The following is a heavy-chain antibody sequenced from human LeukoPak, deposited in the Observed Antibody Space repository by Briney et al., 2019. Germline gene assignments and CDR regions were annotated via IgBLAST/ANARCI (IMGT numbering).Heavy chain of an antibody. D-gene: IGHD2-15*01. CDR2: IYYSGST. J-gene: IGHJ5*02. Sequence: SETLSLTCTVSGGSISSYYWSWIRQPPGKGLEWIGYIYYSGSTNYNPSLKSRVTISVDTSKNQFSLKLSSVTAADTAVYYCARDLRGYCSGGSCSTWGQGTLVTVSS. CDR1: GGSISSYY. V-gene: IGHV4-59*01. CDR3: ARDLRGYCSGGSCST.